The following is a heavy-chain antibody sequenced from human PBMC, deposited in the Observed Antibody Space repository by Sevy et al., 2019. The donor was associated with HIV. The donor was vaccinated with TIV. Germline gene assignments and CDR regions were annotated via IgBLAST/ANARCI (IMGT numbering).Heavy chain of an antibody. V-gene: IGHV4-34*01. Sequence: SETLSLTCAVYGGSFSGYYWSWIRQPPGKGLEWIGEINHSGSTNYNPSLKSRVTISVDTSKNQFSLKLSSVTAADTAVYYCARGPHTLVVVIAAYYYGMDVWDQGTTVTVSS. CDR1: GGSFSGYY. CDR2: INHSGST. CDR3: ARGPHTLVVVIAAYYYGMDV. J-gene: IGHJ6*02. D-gene: IGHD2-21*01.